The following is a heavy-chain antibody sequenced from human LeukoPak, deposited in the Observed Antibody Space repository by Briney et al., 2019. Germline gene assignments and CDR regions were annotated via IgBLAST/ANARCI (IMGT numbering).Heavy chain of an antibody. V-gene: IGHV1-18*01. Sequence: ASVKVSCKASGYTFTSYGISWVRQAPGQGLEWMGWISPYDGNTNYAQKLQGRVTMTTDTSTTTAYMELRSLRSDDTAVYYCAREMATIVNQFDYWGQGTLVTVSS. CDR2: ISPYDGNT. J-gene: IGHJ4*02. D-gene: IGHD5-24*01. CDR1: GYTFTSYG. CDR3: AREMATIVNQFDY.